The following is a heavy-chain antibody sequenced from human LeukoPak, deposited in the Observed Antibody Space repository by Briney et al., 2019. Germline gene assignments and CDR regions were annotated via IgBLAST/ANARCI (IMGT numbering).Heavy chain of an antibody. V-gene: IGHV1-46*01. CDR1: GYTFTSYY. CDR3: ARATLYDYYFNY. Sequence: ASVKVSCKASGYTFTSYYMHWVRQAPGQGLEWMGIINPSGGSTSYAQKFQGRVTLARDTSTSTVYMELSSLRSEDTAVYYCARATLYDYYFNYWGQGTLVTVSS. D-gene: IGHD5/OR15-5a*01. CDR2: INPSGGST. J-gene: IGHJ4*02.